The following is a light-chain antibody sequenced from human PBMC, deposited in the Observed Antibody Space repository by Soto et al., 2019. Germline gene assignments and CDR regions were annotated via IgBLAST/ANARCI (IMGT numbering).Light chain of an antibody. Sequence: QSVLTQPPSASGTPGQRVTISCSGSNSNIGSNPVNWYQHFPGTAPKLLIYNSDQRPSGVPDRFSCSKSGTSASLAISGLQSEDEADYYCATWDDSLSGVVFGGGTQLTVL. J-gene: IGLJ2*01. CDR1: NSNIGSNP. CDR2: NSD. CDR3: ATWDDSLSGVV. V-gene: IGLV1-44*01.